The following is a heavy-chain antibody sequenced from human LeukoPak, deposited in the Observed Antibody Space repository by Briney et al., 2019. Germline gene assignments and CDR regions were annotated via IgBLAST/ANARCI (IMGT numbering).Heavy chain of an antibody. D-gene: IGHD3-22*01. V-gene: IGHV3-66*01. Sequence: GGSLRLSCAASGFTVSSNYMSWVRQAPGKGLEWVSVIYSGGSTYYADSVKGRFTISRDNSNNTLYLQMNSLRAEDTAVYYCARDFDYYDSSGYYTVDYWGQGTLVTVSS. CDR2: IYSGGST. CDR3: ARDFDYYDSSGYYTVDY. CDR1: GFTVSSNY. J-gene: IGHJ4*02.